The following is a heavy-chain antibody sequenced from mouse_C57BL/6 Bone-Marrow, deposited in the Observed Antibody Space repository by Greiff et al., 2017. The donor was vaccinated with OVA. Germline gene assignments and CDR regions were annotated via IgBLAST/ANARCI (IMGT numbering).Heavy chain of an antibody. CDR1: GYTFTDYY. CDR3: FNPYCDY. V-gene: IGHV1-26*01. CDR2: INPNNGGT. J-gene: IGHJ2*01. Sequence: VQLQQSGPELVKPGASVKISCKASGYTFTDYYMNWVKQSHGKSLEWIGDINPNNGGTSYNQKFKGKATLTVDKSSSTAYMELRSLTSEDSAVYYCFNPYCDYWGQGTTLTVSS.